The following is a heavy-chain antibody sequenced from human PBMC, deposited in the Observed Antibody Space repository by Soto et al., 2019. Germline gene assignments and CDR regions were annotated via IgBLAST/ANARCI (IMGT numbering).Heavy chain of an antibody. CDR3: ARVEIFLNYFVEMATMTYFDY. Sequence: PSETLSLTCTVSGGSISSGGYYWSWIRQHPGKGLEWIGYIYYSGSTYYNPSLKSRVTISVDTSKNQFSLKLSSVTAADTAVYYCARVEIFLNYFVEMATMTYFDYWGQGTLVTVSS. CDR1: GGSISSGGYY. D-gene: IGHD5-12*01. J-gene: IGHJ4*02. V-gene: IGHV4-31*03. CDR2: IYYSGST.